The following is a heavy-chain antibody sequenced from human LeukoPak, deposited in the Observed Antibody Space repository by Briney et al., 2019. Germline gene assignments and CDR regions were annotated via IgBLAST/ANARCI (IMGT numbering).Heavy chain of an antibody. Sequence: SETLSLTCTVSGGSISSYYWSWIRQPPREGLEWIGYIYNSGSTNYNPSLKSRVSISVDTSKNQFSLKLSSVTAADAAVYYCARTGSTVTMLYPFDHWGQGTLVTVSS. V-gene: IGHV4-59*01. CDR2: IYNSGST. J-gene: IGHJ4*02. D-gene: IGHD4-17*01. CDR1: GGSISSYY. CDR3: ARTGSTVTMLYPFDH.